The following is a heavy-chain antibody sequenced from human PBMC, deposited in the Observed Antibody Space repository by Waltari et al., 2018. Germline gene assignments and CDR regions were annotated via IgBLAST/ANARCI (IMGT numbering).Heavy chain of an antibody. CDR2: IIPIFGTA. D-gene: IGHD1-26*01. Sequence: QVQLVQSGAEVKKPGSSVKVSCKASGGTFSSYAISWVRQAPGQGLEWMGGIIPIFGTANYAQKFQGRVTITADESTSTAYMELSSLRSEDTAVYYCARQADGRELPPGTFDIWGQGTMVTVSS. J-gene: IGHJ3*02. V-gene: IGHV1-69*13. CDR3: ARQADGRELPPGTFDI. CDR1: GGTFSSYA.